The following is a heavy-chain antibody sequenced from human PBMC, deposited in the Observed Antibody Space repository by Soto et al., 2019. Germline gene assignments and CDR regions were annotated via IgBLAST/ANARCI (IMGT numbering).Heavy chain of an antibody. D-gene: IGHD3-10*01. CDR2: IKEDGSEK. V-gene: IGHV3-7*03. CDR3: ARPRFRGMDV. CDR1: GFRISNYF. J-gene: IGHJ6*02. Sequence: GGSLRLSCVGSGFRISNYFLSWVRQAPGKGLQWVANIKEDGSEKYYVESVKGRFTISRDNSKNSLYLQVNSLRDEDTAVYYCARPRFRGMDVWGQGTTVTVSS.